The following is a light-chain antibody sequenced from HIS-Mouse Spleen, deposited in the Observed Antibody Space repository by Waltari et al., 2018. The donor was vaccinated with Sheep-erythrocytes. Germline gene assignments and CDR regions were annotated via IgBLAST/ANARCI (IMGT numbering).Light chain of an antibody. CDR2: GTS. CDR1: SSNIGAGHD. J-gene: IGLJ3*02. Sequence: QSVLTQPPSVSGAPGQRVTISCTGSSSNIGAGHDVHWYQQLPGTAPKLLIYGTSTRPSGVPDRFSGSKSGTSASLAITGLQAEDEADYYCQSYDSSLSGWVFGGGTKLTVL. V-gene: IGLV1-40*01. CDR3: QSYDSSLSGWV.